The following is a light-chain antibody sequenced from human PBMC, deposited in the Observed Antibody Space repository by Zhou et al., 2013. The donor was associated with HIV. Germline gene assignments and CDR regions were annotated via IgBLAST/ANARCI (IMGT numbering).Light chain of an antibody. Sequence: DIQMTQSPSSVSASVGDRITITCRASQGISKWLAWYQQKPGKAPTLLIYAASNLHSGVSSRFRGGGSGTAFTLTISDLQPEDSATYYCQQSFSVPGTFGQGTKVQI. CDR3: QQSFSVPGT. V-gene: IGKV1D-12*01. CDR1: QGISKW. CDR2: AAS. J-gene: IGKJ1*01.